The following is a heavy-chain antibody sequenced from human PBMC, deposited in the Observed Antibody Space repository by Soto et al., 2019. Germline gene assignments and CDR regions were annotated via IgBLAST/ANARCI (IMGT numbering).Heavy chain of an antibody. D-gene: IGHD3-3*01. Sequence: SDTLWLTWGVSGYPISGGYYWGWSRQSPRKGLEWIGRLYHSGSTYYNPSLKSRVNISVDSSKNQFSLRLTSVTAADTAVYYCARNSYYDFWSGYQRGFDFWGQGTVVT. CDR2: LYHSGST. J-gene: IGHJ4*02. CDR1: GYPISGGYY. CDR3: ARNSYYDFWSGYQRGFDF. V-gene: IGHV4-38-2*01.